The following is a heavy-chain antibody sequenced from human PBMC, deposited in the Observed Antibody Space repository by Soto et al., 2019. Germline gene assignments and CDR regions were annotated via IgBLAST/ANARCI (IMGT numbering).Heavy chain of an antibody. CDR3: ARGVGYSGYDPLNC. D-gene: IGHD5-12*01. Sequence: EVLLVESGGGLVQPGGSLRLSCAASGFTFSNYWMTWVRQAPGKGLEWVANIKQDGSDKYYVDPVKGRFTISRDNGKNSLFLQMNSLRAEDTAVYYCARGVGYSGYDPLNCWGQGTLVTVSS. J-gene: IGHJ4*02. CDR1: GFTFSNYW. CDR2: IKQDGSDK. V-gene: IGHV3-7*01.